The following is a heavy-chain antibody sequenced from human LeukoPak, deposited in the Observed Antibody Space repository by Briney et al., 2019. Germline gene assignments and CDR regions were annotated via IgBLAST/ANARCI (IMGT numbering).Heavy chain of an antibody. CDR2: IYTSGST. V-gene: IGHV4-4*07. CDR1: GGSISSYY. CDR3: ARDLYSSSWYAGYAFDT. J-gene: IGHJ3*02. Sequence: SETLSLTCTVSGGSISSYYWSWIRQPAGKGLEWIGRIYTSGSTNYNPSLKSRVTMSVDTSKNQFSLKLSSVTAADTAVYYCARDLYSSSWYAGYAFDTWGQGTMVTVSS. D-gene: IGHD6-13*01.